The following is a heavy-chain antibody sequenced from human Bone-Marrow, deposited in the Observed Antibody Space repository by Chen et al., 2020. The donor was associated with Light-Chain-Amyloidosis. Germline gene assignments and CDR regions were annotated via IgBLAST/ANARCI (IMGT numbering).Heavy chain of an antibody. V-gene: IGHV3-23*04. CDR3: TRKGGYFDF. D-gene: IGHD3-10*01. CDR2: VSGSTVST. J-gene: IGHJ4*02. CDR1: GFNFSSFG. Sequence: EVQLVESGGGLVQPGGSLRLSCATSGFNFSSFGMSWVRQAPGKGLEWVSTVSGSTVSTYYAGAVKGRFIISRDNSKSTLYLQMNSLRAGDTAVYFCTRKGGYFDFWGQGSLVTLSS.